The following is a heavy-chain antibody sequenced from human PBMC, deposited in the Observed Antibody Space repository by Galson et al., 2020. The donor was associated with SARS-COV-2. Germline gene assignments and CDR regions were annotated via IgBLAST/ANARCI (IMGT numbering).Heavy chain of an antibody. D-gene: IGHD3-10*01. CDR3: AGGPPPTYGSGSAFFADS. Sequence: GGSLRLSCAASGLTFSNYYMSWIRQAPGKGLEWLSYISGSSIFTTYADSVKGRFTISRDNTRNSLFLQMNSLRAEDTAVYYCAGGPPPTYGSGSAFFADSWGQGTLVTVSS. CDR1: GLTFSNYY. CDR2: ISGSSIFT. V-gene: IGHV3-11*06. J-gene: IGHJ4*02.